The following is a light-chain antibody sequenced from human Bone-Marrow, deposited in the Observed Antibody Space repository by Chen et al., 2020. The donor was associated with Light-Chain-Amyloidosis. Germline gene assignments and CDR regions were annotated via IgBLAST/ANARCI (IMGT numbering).Light chain of an antibody. CDR2: RET. V-gene: IGLV3-25*03. CDR3: QSADSSGTYEVI. Sequence: SYELTQPPSVSVSPGQTARITCSGDDLPTKYAYWYQQKPGQAPVLVIHRETERPSGISERFSGSRKRTTATLTISGVQAEDEADYHCQSADSSGTYEVIFGGGTNLTVL. CDR1: DLPTKY. J-gene: IGLJ2*01.